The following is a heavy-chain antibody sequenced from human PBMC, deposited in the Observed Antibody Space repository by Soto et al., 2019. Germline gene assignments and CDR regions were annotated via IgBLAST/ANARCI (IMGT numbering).Heavy chain of an antibody. CDR1: GFTFGSYG. V-gene: IGHV3-33*01. D-gene: IGHD2-15*01. CDR2: IWYDGSKE. J-gene: IGHJ3*02. CDR3: ARTVVVVTATPEAFDI. Sequence: PGGSLRLSCVASGFTFGSYGMHWVRQAPGKGLEWVAVIWYDGSKEYYADSVKGRFTISRDNSKSTLYLQMNSLRAEDTAVYYCARTVVVVTATPEAFDIWGQGTMVTVSS.